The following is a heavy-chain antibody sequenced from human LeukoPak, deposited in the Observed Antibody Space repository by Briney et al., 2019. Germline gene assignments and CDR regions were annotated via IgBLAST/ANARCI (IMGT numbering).Heavy chain of an antibody. CDR1: GGSFSGYY. V-gene: IGHV4-34*01. CDR3: ARGGGYDFWSGYYAQSDYYYYGMDV. CDR2: INHSGST. Sequence: SETLSLTCAVYGGSFSGYYWSWIRQPPGKGLEWIGEINHSGSTNYNPSLKSRVTISVDTSKNQFSLKLSSVTAADTAVYYCARGGGYDFWSGYYAQSDYYYYGMDVWGQGTTVIVSS. D-gene: IGHD3-3*01. J-gene: IGHJ6*02.